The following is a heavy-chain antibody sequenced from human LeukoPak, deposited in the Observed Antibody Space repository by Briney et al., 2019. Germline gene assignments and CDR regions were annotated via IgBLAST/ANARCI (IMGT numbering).Heavy chain of an antibody. CDR2: IYHSGNI. Sequence: SGTLSLTCAVSGDSISSRDWWSWVRQPPGGGLEWIAEIYHSGNINYNPSPKSRVTIPVDKSKNQISLKVDSVTAADTAVYYCTRDPVATPGTAFDLWGHGTMVTVSS. J-gene: IGHJ3*01. CDR3: TRDPVATPGTAFDL. CDR1: GDSISSRDW. V-gene: IGHV4-4*02. D-gene: IGHD6-13*01.